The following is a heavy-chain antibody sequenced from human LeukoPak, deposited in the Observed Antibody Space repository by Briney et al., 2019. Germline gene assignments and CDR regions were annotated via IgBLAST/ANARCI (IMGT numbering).Heavy chain of an antibody. CDR2: INPNSGGT. CDR3: ARDSSHFGVVMSGY. CDR1: GYTFTGYY. D-gene: IGHD3-3*01. V-gene: IGHV1-2*02. Sequence: GASVKVSCKASGYTFTGYYMHWVRQAPGQGLEWMGWINPNSGGTNYAQKFQGRVTMTRDTSISTAYMELSRLRSDDTAVYYGARDSSHFGVVMSGYWGQGTLVTVSS. J-gene: IGHJ4*02.